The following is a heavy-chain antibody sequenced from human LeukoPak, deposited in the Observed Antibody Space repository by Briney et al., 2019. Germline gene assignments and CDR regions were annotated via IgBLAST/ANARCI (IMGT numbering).Heavy chain of an antibody. CDR2: ISSGSTYM. CDR3: ARDFTNWGQFVFDY. Sequence: GGSLRLSCAASGFTFSSYSMNWVRQAPGKGLEWVSSISSGSTYMYYADSVRGRFTISRDNAKNSLYLQLNSLRAEDTAVYYCARDFTNWGQFVFDYWGQGTLVTLSS. J-gene: IGHJ4*02. CDR1: GFTFSSYS. V-gene: IGHV3-21*01. D-gene: IGHD7-27*01.